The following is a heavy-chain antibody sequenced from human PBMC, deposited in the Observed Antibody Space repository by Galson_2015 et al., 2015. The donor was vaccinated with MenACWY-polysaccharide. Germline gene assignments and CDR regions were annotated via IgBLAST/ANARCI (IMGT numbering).Heavy chain of an antibody. J-gene: IGHJ4*02. CDR2: INTGNGNT. D-gene: IGHD2-21*01. V-gene: IGHV1-3*04. CDR1: GYIFTSHN. Sequence: SVKVSCKASGYIFTSHNMHWVRQAPGQGLEWMGWINTGNGNTKYSQNFQGRVTITSDTSASTAYMELSSLRSEDTAVYYCARVGCGSDGYFLIDYWGQGTLVTVSS. CDR3: ARVGCGSDGYFLIDY.